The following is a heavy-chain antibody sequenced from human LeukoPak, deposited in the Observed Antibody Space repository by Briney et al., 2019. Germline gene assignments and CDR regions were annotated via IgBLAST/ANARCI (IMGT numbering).Heavy chain of an antibody. CDR2: IDFTSRYT. CDR1: GFTFSSYS. Sequence: GGSLRLSCAASGFTFSSYSMNWVRQAPGKGLEWVSSIDFTSRYTYNADSVKGRFTTSRDNAKNSLDLQMNSLRAEDTAVYYCARERPAGFLEWLSFGYYYMDVWGKGTTVTVSS. D-gene: IGHD3-3*01. CDR3: ARERPAGFLEWLSFGYYYMDV. J-gene: IGHJ6*03. V-gene: IGHV3-21*01.